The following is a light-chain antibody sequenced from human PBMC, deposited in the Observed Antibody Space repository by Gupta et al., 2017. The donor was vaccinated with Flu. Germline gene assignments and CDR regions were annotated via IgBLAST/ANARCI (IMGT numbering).Light chain of an antibody. CDR1: QSVSSY. CDR3: QQRSNCPLT. CDR2: DAS. J-gene: IGKJ4*01. Sequence: EIVLTQSPATLSLSPGERATLSCRASQSVSSYLAWYQQKPGQAPRLLIYDASNRATGIPARFSGSGCGTDFTLTISSRDPEDFAVYYCQQRSNCPLTFGRGTXVEIK. V-gene: IGKV3-11*01.